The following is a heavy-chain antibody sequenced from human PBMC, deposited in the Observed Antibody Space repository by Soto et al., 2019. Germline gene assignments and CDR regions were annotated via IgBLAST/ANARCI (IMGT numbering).Heavy chain of an antibody. V-gene: IGHV5-51*01. CDR2: IYPGDSDT. Sequence: GESLKISCKGSGYSFTSYWIGWVRQMPWKGLEWMGIIYPGDSDTRYSPSFQGQVTISADKSISTAYLQWSSLKASDTAMYYCARGGFSGYDILTGYPYYYYYYMDVWGKGTTVTVSS. CDR3: ARGGFSGYDILTGYPYYYYYYMDV. CDR1: GYSFTSYW. J-gene: IGHJ6*03. D-gene: IGHD3-9*01.